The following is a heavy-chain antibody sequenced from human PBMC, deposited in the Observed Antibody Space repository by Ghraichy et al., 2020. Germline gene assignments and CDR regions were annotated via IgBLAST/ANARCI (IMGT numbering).Heavy chain of an antibody. Sequence: LSLTCVVSGFTFSAYSMNWVRQSPSQGLEWVSYITSNSRTKSYGDSVKGRFTISRDNAQNSLYLQMNSLIDEDTAVYYCARASTVVRFFYFAGMDVWGQGTTVAVS. CDR3: ARASTVVRFFYFAGMDV. CDR2: ITSNSRTK. CDR1: GFTFSAYS. J-gene: IGHJ6*02. V-gene: IGHV3-48*02. D-gene: IGHD4-23*01.